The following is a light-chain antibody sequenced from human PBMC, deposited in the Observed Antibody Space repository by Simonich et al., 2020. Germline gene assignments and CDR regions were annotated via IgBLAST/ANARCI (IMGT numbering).Light chain of an antibody. Sequence: QSALTQPASVSGSPGQSITISCTGTSSDVGGSNYVSWYHQHPGKAPKLMIYDVSKRPSGVSNRFSGSKSGNTASLTISGLQAEDEADYYCSSYTSSSTWVFGGGTKLTVL. CDR1: SSDVGGSNY. V-gene: IGLV2-14*01. J-gene: IGLJ3*02. CDR3: SSYTSSSTWV. CDR2: DVS.